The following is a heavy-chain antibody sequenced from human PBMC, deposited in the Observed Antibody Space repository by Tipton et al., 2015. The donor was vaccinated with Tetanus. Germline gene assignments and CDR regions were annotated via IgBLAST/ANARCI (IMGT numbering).Heavy chain of an antibody. CDR3: ARAIPGATSYDYYYGMDV. D-gene: IGHD5-12*01. CDR1: GGTFSSYA. CDR2: VIPIFGTA. Sequence: QLVQSGAEVKKPGSSVKVSCKASGGTFSSYAISWVRQAPGQGLEWMGGVIPIFGTANYAQKFQGRVTITADKSTSTAYMELNSLRSEDTAVYYCARAIPGATSYDYYYGMDVWDQGTTVTVSS. J-gene: IGHJ6*02. V-gene: IGHV1-69*06.